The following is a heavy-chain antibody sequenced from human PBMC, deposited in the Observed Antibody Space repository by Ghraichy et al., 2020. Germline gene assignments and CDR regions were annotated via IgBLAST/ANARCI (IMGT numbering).Heavy chain of an antibody. CDR1: GGSISSYY. CDR3: ARGADEGGSAFDI. Sequence: ESLNISCTVSGGSISSYYWSWIRQPPGKGLEWIGYIYYSGSTNYNPSLKSRVTISVDTSKNQFSLKLSSVTAADTAVYYCARGADEGGSAFDIWGQGTMVTVSS. CDR2: IYYSGST. D-gene: IGHD6-25*01. V-gene: IGHV4-59*01. J-gene: IGHJ3*02.